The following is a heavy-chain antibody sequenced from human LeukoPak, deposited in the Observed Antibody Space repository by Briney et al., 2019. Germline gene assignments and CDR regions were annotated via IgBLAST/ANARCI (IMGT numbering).Heavy chain of an antibody. CDR1: GFTFSSYG. CDR2: IWYDGSNK. D-gene: IGHD5-18*01. V-gene: IGHV3-33*01. Sequence: PGRSLRLSCAASGFTFSSYGMHWVRQAPGKGLEWVAVIWYDGSNKYYADSVKGRFTISRDNSKNTLYLQMNSLRAEDTAVYYCARDRGWVQLWSLFYWGQGTLVTVSS. J-gene: IGHJ4*02. CDR3: ARDRGWVQLWSLFY.